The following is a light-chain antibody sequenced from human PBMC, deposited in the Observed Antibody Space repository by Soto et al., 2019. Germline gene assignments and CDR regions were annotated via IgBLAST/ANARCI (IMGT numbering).Light chain of an antibody. CDR2: EVS. V-gene: IGLV2-14*01. J-gene: IGLJ1*01. Sequence: QSALTQPASVSGSPGQSITISCTGTSSDVGAYDYVSWYQHHPGKAPKLLISEVSNRPSGVSNRFSGSKSGNTASLTISGLQAEDEADYYCNSYASGNARVFGTGTKVTVL. CDR1: SSDVGAYDY. CDR3: NSYASGNARV.